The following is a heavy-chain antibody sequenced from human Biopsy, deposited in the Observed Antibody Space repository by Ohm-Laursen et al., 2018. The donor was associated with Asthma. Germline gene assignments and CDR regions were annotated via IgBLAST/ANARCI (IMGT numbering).Heavy chain of an antibody. D-gene: IGHD6-13*01. CDR2: INPNSGGT. CDR3: ARGQKSAGDRWFDP. CDR1: GYTFIGCH. V-gene: IGHV1-2*06. J-gene: IGHJ5*02. Sequence: ASVKVSCKSSGYTFIGCHIHWMRQAPGQGLEWMGQINPNSGGTNYAQKFQGRVTMTRDTSISTAYMEVSRLRSDDTAVYYCARGQKSAGDRWFDPWGQGTLVTVSS.